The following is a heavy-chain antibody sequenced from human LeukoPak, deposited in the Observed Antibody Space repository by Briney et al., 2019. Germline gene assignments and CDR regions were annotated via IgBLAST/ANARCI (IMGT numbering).Heavy chain of an antibody. Sequence: PGGSLRLSCAASRFTFSSYGMHWVRQAPGKGLKWVAFIRYDGSNKYYADSVKGRFTISRDNSKNTLYMQMNSLRAEDTAVYYCAKQLTGDFDYWGQGTLVTVSS. J-gene: IGHJ4*02. V-gene: IGHV3-30*02. D-gene: IGHD7-27*01. CDR1: RFTFSSYG. CDR3: AKQLTGDFDY. CDR2: IRYDGSNK.